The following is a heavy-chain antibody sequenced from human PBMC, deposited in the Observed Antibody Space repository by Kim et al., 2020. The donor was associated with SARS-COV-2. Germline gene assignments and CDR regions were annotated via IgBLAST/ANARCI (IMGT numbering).Heavy chain of an antibody. D-gene: IGHD5-12*01. CDR3: ARDRGRWLQLRGDYFDY. Sequence: LKSRVTLSVDTSENQFSLKLSSGTAADTAVYYCARDRGRWLQLRGDYFDYWGQGTLVTVSS. V-gene: IGHV4-59*01. J-gene: IGHJ4*02.